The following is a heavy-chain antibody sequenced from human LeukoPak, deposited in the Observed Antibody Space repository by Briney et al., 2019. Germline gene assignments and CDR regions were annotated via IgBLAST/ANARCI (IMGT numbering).Heavy chain of an antibody. J-gene: IGHJ4*01. Sequence: GGSLRLSCVGSGFTFINYVISWVRQAPGKRLEWVSGMSGGGARRYYADSVRGRFTISRFDSKNTLYLQMNSLRVEDTAIYYCAKDVRHNSAMDYWGHGILVTVSS. CDR3: AKDVRHNSAMDY. D-gene: IGHD5-24*01. CDR1: GFTFINYV. CDR2: MSGGGARR. V-gene: IGHV3-23*01.